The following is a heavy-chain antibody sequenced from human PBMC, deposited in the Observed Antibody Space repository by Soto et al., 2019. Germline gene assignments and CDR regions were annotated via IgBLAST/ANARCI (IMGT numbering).Heavy chain of an antibody. Sequence: EVQLVESGGGLVQPGGSLRLSCAASGFTFSSSWMHWVRQAPGKGLVCVSRINSDGSSTSYADSVKGRFTISRDNAKNTLYLQMNSLRAEDTAVYYCARGGSLNWYFDLWGRGTLVTVSS. J-gene: IGHJ2*01. CDR2: INSDGSST. CDR1: GFTFSSSW. D-gene: IGHD1-26*01. CDR3: ARGGSLNWYFDL. V-gene: IGHV3-74*01.